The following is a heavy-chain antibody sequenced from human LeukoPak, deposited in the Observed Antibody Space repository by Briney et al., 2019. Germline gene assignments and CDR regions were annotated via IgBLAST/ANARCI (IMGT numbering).Heavy chain of an antibody. D-gene: IGHD1-26*01. CDR2: INHSGST. V-gene: IGHV4-34*01. Sequence: SETLSLTCAFYGGSFSGYYWSWIRQPPGKGLEWIGEINHSGSTNYNPSLKSRVTISVDTSKNQFSLRLSSVTTADTAVYYCARPFRGATRAFDYWGQGTLVTVSS. J-gene: IGHJ4*02. CDR1: GGSFSGYY. CDR3: ARPFRGATRAFDY.